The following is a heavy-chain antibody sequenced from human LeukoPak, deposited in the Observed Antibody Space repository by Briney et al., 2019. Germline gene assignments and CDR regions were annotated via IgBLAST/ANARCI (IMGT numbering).Heavy chain of an antibody. CDR1: GFTFSSYS. CDR3: ARGKVGKIAAAGTGFDY. Sequence: GGSLRLSCAASGFTFSSYSMNWVRQAPGKGLEWVSSISSSSSYIYYADSVKGRFTISRDNAKNSLYLQMNSLRAEDTAVYYCARGKVGKIAAAGTGFDYWGQGTLVTVSS. V-gene: IGHV3-21*01. J-gene: IGHJ4*02. D-gene: IGHD6-13*01. CDR2: ISSSSSYI.